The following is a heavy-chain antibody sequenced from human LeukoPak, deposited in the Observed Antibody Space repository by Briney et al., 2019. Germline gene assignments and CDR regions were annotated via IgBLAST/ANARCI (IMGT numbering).Heavy chain of an antibody. CDR1: GGSISSSN. J-gene: IGHJ5*02. CDR2: ISGSGGST. CDR3: ATIYFDWLFRFDP. V-gene: IGHV3-23*01. Sequence: PSGTLSLTCAVSGGSISSSNWWSWVRQAPGKGLEWVSAISGSGGSTYYADSVKGRFTISRDNSKNTLYLQMNSLRAEDTAVYYCATIYFDWLFRFDPWGQGTLVTVSS. D-gene: IGHD3-9*01.